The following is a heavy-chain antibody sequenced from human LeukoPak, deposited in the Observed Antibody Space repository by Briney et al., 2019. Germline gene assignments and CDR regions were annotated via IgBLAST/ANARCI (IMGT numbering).Heavy chain of an antibody. Sequence: GGSLRLSCAASGFTFSSYAMSWVRQAPGKGLEWVSDISGSGGSTYYAASVKGRFTISRDNSKNTLYLQMNSLRAEDTAVYYCAKDPQGGAGTGLFDYWGQGTLVTVSS. V-gene: IGHV3-23*01. CDR2: ISGSGGST. CDR1: GFTFSSYA. CDR3: AKDPQGGAGTGLFDY. J-gene: IGHJ4*02. D-gene: IGHD6-13*01.